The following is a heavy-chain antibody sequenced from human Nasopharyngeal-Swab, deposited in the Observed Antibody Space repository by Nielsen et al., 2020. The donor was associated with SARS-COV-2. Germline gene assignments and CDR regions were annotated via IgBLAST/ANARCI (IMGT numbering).Heavy chain of an antibody. CDR2: ISSSSSTV. J-gene: IGHJ4*02. Sequence: GGSLRLSCAASGFTFSSYSMNWVRQAPGQGLEWVSYISSSSSTVYYADSVKGRFTISRDNAKNSLYLQMNSLGAEDTAVYYCARGRVEYASPGYFDYWGQGSLVTVSS. CDR1: GFTFSSYS. CDR3: ARGRVEYASPGYFDY. D-gene: IGHD2-2*01. V-gene: IGHV3-48*01.